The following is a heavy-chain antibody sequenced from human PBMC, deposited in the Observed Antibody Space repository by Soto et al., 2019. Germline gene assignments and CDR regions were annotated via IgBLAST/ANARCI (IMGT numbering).Heavy chain of an antibody. J-gene: IGHJ4*02. CDR2: ISGSGGST. D-gene: IGHD6-19*01. Sequence: GGSLRLSCAASGFTFSSYAMSWVRQAPGKGLEWVSAISGSGGSTYYADSVKGRFTISRDNSKNTLYLQMNSLRAEDTAVYYCAKAPADPWLLQGDDYWGQGTLVTVSS. CDR1: GFTFSSYA. V-gene: IGHV3-23*01. CDR3: AKAPADPWLLQGDDY.